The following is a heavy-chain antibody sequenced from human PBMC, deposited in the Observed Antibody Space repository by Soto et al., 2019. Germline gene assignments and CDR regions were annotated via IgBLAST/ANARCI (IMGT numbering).Heavy chain of an antibody. J-gene: IGHJ4*02. CDR2: ISIWIGNT. D-gene: IGHD2-8*01. V-gene: IGHV1-18*01. Sequence: VQLVQSGAEVKKPGASVKVSCKASGYTFTSYGISWVRQAPGQGLEWRGWISIWIGNTHYAQKFQGRVTMTTDTSTTTAYLELRSLTSDDTAVYYCARDDVGYCSNGVCYTKPLDYWGQGALVTVSS. CDR3: ARDDVGYCSNGVCYTKPLDY. CDR1: GYTFTSYG.